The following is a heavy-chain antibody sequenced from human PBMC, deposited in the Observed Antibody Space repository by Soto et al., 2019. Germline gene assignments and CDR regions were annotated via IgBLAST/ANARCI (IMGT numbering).Heavy chain of an antibody. Sequence: EVQLLESGGGLVQPGGSLRLSCAASGFTFRTYAMTGVRQAPGKGLEWVSDISDSGDATYYADSVKGRFNISRDNSKNTLYLQMNSLAAADTAVYYCAPLWFGFLYCFAHWGQGTLVTVSS. D-gene: IGHD3-10*01. J-gene: IGHJ4*02. CDR3: APLWFGFLYCFAH. V-gene: IGHV3-23*01. CDR1: GFTFRTYA. CDR2: ISDSGDAT.